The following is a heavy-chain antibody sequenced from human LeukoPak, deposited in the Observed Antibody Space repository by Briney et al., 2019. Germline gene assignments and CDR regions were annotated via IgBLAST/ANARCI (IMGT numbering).Heavy chain of an antibody. J-gene: IGHJ4*02. CDR3: ARDAQRGYDFWSGYLRYFDY. V-gene: IGHV1-2*02. Sequence: ASVKVSCKASGYTFTGYYMHWVRQAPGQGLEWMGWINPNSGGTNYAQKFQGRVTMTRDTSISTAYTELSRLRSDDTAVYYCARDAQRGYDFWSGYLRYFDYWGQGTLVTVSS. CDR2: INPNSGGT. D-gene: IGHD3-3*01. CDR1: GYTFTGYY.